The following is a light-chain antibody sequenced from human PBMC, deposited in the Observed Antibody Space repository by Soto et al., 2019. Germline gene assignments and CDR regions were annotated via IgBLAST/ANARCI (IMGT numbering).Light chain of an antibody. V-gene: IGKV3-15*01. J-gene: IGKJ2*01. CDR3: QQYSSWPPYT. CDR1: QSISSN. Sequence: EIVMTQSPATLSVSPGERATLSCRASQSISSNLAWYQQKPGQAPRLLIYGASTRATEIPDRFSRSGSGTEFTLTISSLQSEDFAIYYCQQYSSWPPYTFGQGTKLEIK. CDR2: GAS.